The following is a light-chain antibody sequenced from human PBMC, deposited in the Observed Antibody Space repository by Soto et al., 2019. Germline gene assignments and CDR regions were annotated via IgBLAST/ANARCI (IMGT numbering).Light chain of an antibody. CDR1: STNVGSYNF. J-gene: IGLJ2*01. Sequence: QSALTQPRSVSGSPGQSVTISCTGTSTNVGSYNFVSWYQQHPGKAPKFVIYDVSRRPSGVPDRFSGSRSGNTASLTISGLQAEDEDDYYCCSYAGSYAFIFGGGTKLTVL. V-gene: IGLV2-11*01. CDR2: DVS. CDR3: CSYAGSYAFI.